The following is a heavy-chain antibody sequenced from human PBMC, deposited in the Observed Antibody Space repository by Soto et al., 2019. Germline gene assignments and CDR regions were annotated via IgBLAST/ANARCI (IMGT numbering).Heavy chain of an antibody. J-gene: IGHJ6*02. CDR1: GYMFTSYA. CDR2: IIPIFGTA. D-gene: IGHD5-18*01. V-gene: IGHV1-69*13. Sequence: SVKVSCKASGYMFTSYAISWVRQAPGQGLEWMGGIIPIFGTANYAQKFQGRVTITADESTSTAYMELSSLRSEDTAVYYCARVGTGYSYGYDYSGMDVWGQGTTVTVSS. CDR3: ARVGTGYSYGYDYSGMDV.